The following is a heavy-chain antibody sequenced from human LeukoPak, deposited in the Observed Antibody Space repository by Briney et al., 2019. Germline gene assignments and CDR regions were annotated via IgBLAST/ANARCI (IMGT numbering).Heavy chain of an antibody. CDR3: ARVYGSGSSYFDL. J-gene: IGHJ2*01. V-gene: IGHV3-53*04. Sequence: PGGSLRLSCAASGFTVSSNYMSWVRQAPGKGLEWVSVIYSGGSTYYADPVKGRFTISRHNSKNTLYLQMNSLRAEDTAVYYCARVYGSGSSYFDLWGRGTLVTVSS. D-gene: IGHD3-10*01. CDR1: GFTVSSNY. CDR2: IYSGGST.